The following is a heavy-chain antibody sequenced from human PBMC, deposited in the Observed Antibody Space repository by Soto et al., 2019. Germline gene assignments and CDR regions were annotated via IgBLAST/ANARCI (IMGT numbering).Heavy chain of an antibody. CDR2: ISYDGSNK. D-gene: IGHD6-19*01. V-gene: IGHV3-30*18. CDR3: AKDHAVTLFDL. J-gene: IGHJ2*01. CDR1: GFTFSSYG. Sequence: QVQLVESGGGVVQPGRSLRLSCAASGFTFSSYGMDWVRQAPCKGLEWVAVISYDGSNKYYADSVKGRFTISRDNSKNTLYLQMNSLRAEDTAVYYCAKDHAVTLFDLWGRGTLVTVSS.